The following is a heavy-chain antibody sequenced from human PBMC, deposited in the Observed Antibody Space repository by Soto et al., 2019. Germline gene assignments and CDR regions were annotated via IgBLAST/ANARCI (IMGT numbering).Heavy chain of an antibody. CDR3: ARARTVVYAIGAYYFDY. CDR1: GGSISSGGYY. CDR2: IYYSGST. Sequence: TSETLSLTCTVSGGSISSGGYYWSWIRQHPGKGLEWVGYIYYSGSTYCNPSLKSRVTISVDTSKNQFSLKLSSVTAADTAVYYCARARTVVYAIGAYYFDYWGQGTLVTVS. J-gene: IGHJ4*02. D-gene: IGHD2-8*02. V-gene: IGHV4-31*03.